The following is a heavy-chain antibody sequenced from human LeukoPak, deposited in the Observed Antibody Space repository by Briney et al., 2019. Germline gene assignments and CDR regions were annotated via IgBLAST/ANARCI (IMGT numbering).Heavy chain of an antibody. CDR3: ARGYCSTTSCQYYFDY. CDR1: GYTFTNYA. V-gene: IGHV1-3*01. D-gene: IGHD2-2*01. CDR2: INAGNGDT. J-gene: IGHJ4*02. Sequence: ASVKVSCKASGYTFTNYALHWVRQAPGQRVEWMGWINAGNGDTKYSRKFQGRVTITRDTSASTAYMELSSLRSEDTAVYHCARGYCSTTSCQYYFDYWGQGTLVTVSS.